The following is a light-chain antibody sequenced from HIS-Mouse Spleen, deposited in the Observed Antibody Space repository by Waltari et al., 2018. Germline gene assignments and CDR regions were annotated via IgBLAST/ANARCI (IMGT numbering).Light chain of an antibody. CDR3: CSYAGSYTFYV. J-gene: IGLJ1*01. V-gene: IGLV2-11*01. CDR1: SSDVGGYNY. CDR2: DVS. Sequence: QSALTQPRSVSGSPGQSVTISCTGTSSDVGGYNYVSWYQQHPGKAPKLMIYDVSKRPSGFPDRFSGSKSGNPASLTISGLQAEDEADYYCCSYAGSYTFYVFGTGTKVTVL.